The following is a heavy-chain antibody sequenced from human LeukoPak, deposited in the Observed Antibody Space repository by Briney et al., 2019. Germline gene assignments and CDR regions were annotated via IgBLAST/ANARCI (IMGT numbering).Heavy chain of an antibody. CDR1: GFTFSSYD. Sequence: GSLRLSCAASGFTFSSYDMHWVRQATGKGLEWVSAIGTAGDPYYPGSVKGRFTISRENAKNSLYLQMNSLRAGDTAVYYCARGIYDSSGYYHYWYFDLWGRGTLVTVSS. V-gene: IGHV3-13*05. D-gene: IGHD3-22*01. J-gene: IGHJ2*01. CDR3: ARGIYDSSGYYHYWYFDL. CDR2: IGTAGDP.